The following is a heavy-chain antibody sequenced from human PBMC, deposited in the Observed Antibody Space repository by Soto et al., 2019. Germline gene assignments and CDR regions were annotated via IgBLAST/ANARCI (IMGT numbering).Heavy chain of an antibody. CDR2: IIPIFGTA. CDR1: GGTFSSYA. J-gene: IGHJ3*02. CDR3: ASRDGYHFHAFAI. V-gene: IGHV1-69*13. Sequence: SVKVSCKASGGTFSSYAISWVRQAPGQGLEWMGGIIPIFGTANYAQKFQGGVTITADESTSTAYMELSSLRSEDTAVYYCASRDGYHFHAFAIWGQGTMVTGSS. D-gene: IGHD5-12*01.